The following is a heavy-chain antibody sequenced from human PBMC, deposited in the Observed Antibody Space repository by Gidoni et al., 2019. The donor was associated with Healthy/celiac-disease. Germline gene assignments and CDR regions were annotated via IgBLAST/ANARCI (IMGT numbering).Heavy chain of an antibody. Sequence: QVQLVQSGAEVKKPGSSVQVSCKASGCTFSSYAISWVRQAPGQGLEWMGGIIPSFGTANYAQKFQGRVTITADKSTSTAYMELSSLRSEDTAVYYCATTTITIFGVVITDWFDPWGQGTLVTVSS. CDR2: IIPSFGTA. V-gene: IGHV1-69*06. J-gene: IGHJ5*02. CDR1: GCTFSSYA. D-gene: IGHD3-3*01. CDR3: ATTTITIFGVVITDWFDP.